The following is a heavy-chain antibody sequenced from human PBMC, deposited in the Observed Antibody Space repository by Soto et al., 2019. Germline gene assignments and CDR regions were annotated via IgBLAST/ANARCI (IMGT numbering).Heavy chain of an antibody. Sequence: QVQLMQSGAEVKKPGASVKVSCKASGYPFTSYSISWVRQAPGQGLEWMGWISTYNGNTNYAQKFQGRLTMTTDTSTSTAYMEVRRLSSDGTAVYYWARGVDYCYQYMDVWGKGTTVTVSS. J-gene: IGHJ6*03. CDR1: GYPFTSYS. CDR2: ISTYNGNT. V-gene: IGHV1-18*01. CDR3: ARGVDYCYQYMDV.